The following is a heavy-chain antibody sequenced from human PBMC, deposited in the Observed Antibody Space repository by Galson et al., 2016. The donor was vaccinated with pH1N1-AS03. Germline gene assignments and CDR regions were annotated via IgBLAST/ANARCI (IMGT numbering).Heavy chain of an antibody. Sequence: SLRLSCAPSGFTFDDYAMHWVRQTPGKGLEWVSGIGWNSCCVAYADSVKGRFTISREIPQNSLYLQMDSLRADDTAVYYCAVWGYISGTHGLDVWGKGTTVTVSS. CDR3: AVWGYISGTHGLDV. CDR1: GFTFDDYA. V-gene: IGHV3-9*01. J-gene: IGHJ6*04. D-gene: IGHD5-12*01. CDR2: IGWNSCCV.